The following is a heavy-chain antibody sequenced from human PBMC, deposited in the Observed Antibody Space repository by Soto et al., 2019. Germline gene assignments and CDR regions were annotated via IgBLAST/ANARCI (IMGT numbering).Heavy chain of an antibody. CDR1: GFTFSKYS. D-gene: IGHD3-22*01. CDR2: ISGSGGAT. V-gene: IGHV3-23*01. J-gene: IGHJ3*02. Sequence: GGSLRLSCAASGFTFSKYSMSWVRQAPGKGLEWVSAISGSGGATYYADSVKGRFTISRDNSKSTVYLQMNSLRAEDTAVYYCAKSYSYDGSGSLTSHAFDMWGQGTMVTVSS. CDR3: AKSYSYDGSGSLTSHAFDM.